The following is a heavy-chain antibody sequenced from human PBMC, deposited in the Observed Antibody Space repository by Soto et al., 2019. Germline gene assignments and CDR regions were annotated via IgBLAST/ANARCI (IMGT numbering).Heavy chain of an antibody. V-gene: IGHV4-61*08. CDR3: ATSGTNYDSSGFYLGYFDY. CDR1: GNSISTGAYY. D-gene: IGHD3-22*01. J-gene: IGHJ4*02. Sequence: SETLSLTCTVSGNSISTGAYYWNWIRQPPGKGLEWIGETNDRGTTNYNPSLKSRVTISVDTSKNQLSLKLSSVTAADTAVYYCATSGTNYDSSGFYLGYFDYWGQGALVTVSS. CDR2: TNDRGTT.